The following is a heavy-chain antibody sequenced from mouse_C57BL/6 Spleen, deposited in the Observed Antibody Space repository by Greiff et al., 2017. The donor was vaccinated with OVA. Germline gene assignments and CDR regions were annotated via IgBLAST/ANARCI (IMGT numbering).Heavy chain of an antibody. D-gene: IGHD2-5*01. CDR3: ARSGSNYERNYGDY. CDR2: IDPSDSYT. Sequence: QVQLQQPGAELVMPGASVKLSCKASGYTFTSYWMHWVKQRPGQGLEWIGEIDPSDSYTNYNQKFKGKSTLTVDKSSSTAYMQLSSLTSEDSAVYYCARSGSNYERNYGDYWGQGTTLTVSS. CDR1: GYTFTSYW. J-gene: IGHJ2*01. V-gene: IGHV1-69*01.